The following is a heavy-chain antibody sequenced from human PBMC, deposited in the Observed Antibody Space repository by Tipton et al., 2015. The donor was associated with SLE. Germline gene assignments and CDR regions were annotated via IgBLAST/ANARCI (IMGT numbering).Heavy chain of an antibody. CDR3: ARRGSSLGFPLDY. CDR2: IYFTGGP. Sequence: TLSLTCTVSGDSMSSSSYYWGWIRQAPGKGLEWIGSIYFTGGPFYNPSLESRVTLSVDTSKDQFSLKLSSVTAADTAVYYCARRGSSLGFPLDYWGQGTLVTVSS. V-gene: IGHV4-39*01. CDR1: GDSMSSSSYY. J-gene: IGHJ4*02. D-gene: IGHD6-6*01.